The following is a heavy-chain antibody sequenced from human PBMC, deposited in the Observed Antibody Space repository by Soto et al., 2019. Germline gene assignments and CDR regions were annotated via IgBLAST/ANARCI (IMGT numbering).Heavy chain of an antibody. CDR1: GFTFSSYA. Sequence: EVQLLESGGGLVQPGGSLRLSCAASGFTFSSYAMSWVRQAPGKGLEWVSAISAGGGSTYYADSVKGRFTISRDNSKNTLYLQMNSLRVEDTALYYCAKNTAPRPRAGSVEDYWGQGSLVTVSS. CDR3: AKNTAPRPRAGSVEDY. V-gene: IGHV3-23*01. CDR2: ISAGGGST. D-gene: IGHD6-6*01. J-gene: IGHJ4*02.